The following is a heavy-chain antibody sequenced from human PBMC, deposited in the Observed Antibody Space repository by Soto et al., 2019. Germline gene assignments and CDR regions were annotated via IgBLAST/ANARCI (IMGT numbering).Heavy chain of an antibody. V-gene: IGHV3-48*01. J-gene: IGHJ4*02. CDR2: ISSSSSTI. Sequence: EVQLVESGGGLVQPGGSLRLSCAASGFTFSSYSMNWVRQAPGKGLEWVSYISSSSSTIYYADSVKGRFTISRDNAKDSVYMPINSLRAEDSAVYYCARGAYYDDGSGLSYWGQGPLVTVSS. CDR3: ARGAYYDDGSGLSY. CDR1: GFTFSSYS. D-gene: IGHD3-22*01.